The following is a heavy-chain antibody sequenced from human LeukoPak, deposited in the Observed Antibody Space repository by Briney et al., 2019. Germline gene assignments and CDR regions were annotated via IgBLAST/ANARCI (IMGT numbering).Heavy chain of an antibody. Sequence: GASVKVSCKASGYTFTGYYMHWVRQAPGQGLEWMGWINPNSGGTNYAQKSQGRVTMTRDTSISTAYMELSRLRSDDTAVYYCARDSAPGDTYGLLGIDSWGQGTLVTVSS. J-gene: IGHJ4*02. V-gene: IGHV1-2*02. CDR2: INPNSGGT. CDR3: ARDSAPGDTYGLLGIDS. D-gene: IGHD5-18*01. CDR1: GYTFTGYY.